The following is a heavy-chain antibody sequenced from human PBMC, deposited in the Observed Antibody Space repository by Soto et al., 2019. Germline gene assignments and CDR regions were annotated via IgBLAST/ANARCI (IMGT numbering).Heavy chain of an antibody. CDR1: GYNFTRYD. V-gene: IGHV1-8*01. D-gene: IGHD1-7*01. CDR3: ARRTTADY. CDR2: MNPNSGNT. J-gene: IGHJ4*02. Sequence: GASVEVSCKASGYNFTRYDNKWVRQPTGQWLEWMGWMNPNSGNTGYAQKFQGRVTMTRNTSISTAYMELSSLRSEDTAVYYCARRTTADYWRQGTLVTVSS.